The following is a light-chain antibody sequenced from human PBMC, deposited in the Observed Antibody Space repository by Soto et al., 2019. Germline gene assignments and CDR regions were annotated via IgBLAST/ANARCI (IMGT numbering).Light chain of an antibody. CDR2: AAS. J-gene: IGKJ1*01. V-gene: IGKV1-39*01. CDR3: QQSYSTTWT. CDR1: QSISSY. Sequence: DIQMTQSPSSLSASVGDRVTITCRASQSISSYLNWYQQKPGKAPKLLIYAASSLQSGVPSRFSGSGSVTDFTLTISSLQPEDFATYYGQQSYSTTWTFGQGTKVEIK.